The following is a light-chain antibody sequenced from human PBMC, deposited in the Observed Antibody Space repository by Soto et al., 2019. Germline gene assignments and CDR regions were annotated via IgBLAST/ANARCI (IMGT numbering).Light chain of an antibody. CDR3: QQRSNWPPV. Sequence: EIVSTQSPATLSFSPWERATVSCRASQSVSSYLAWYQQKPGQAPRLLIYDASNRATGIPARFSGSGSGTDFTLTISSLEPEDFAVYYCQQRSNWPPVFGQGTKVDIK. CDR1: QSVSSY. CDR2: DAS. J-gene: IGKJ1*01. V-gene: IGKV3-11*01.